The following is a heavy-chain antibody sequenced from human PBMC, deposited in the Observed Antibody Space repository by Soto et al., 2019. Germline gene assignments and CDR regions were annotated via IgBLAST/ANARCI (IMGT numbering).Heavy chain of an antibody. CDR3: ARALGYAFDI. CDR1: GGSISSVGYY. Sequence: SETLSLTCTVSGGSISSVGYYWTWIRQHPGKGLEWIGYIYYSGSTYYNPSLKSRVTISVDTSKNQFSLKLSSVTAADTAVYYCARALGYAFDIWGQGTMVTVSS. V-gene: IGHV4-31*03. D-gene: IGHD7-27*01. CDR2: IYYSGST. J-gene: IGHJ3*02.